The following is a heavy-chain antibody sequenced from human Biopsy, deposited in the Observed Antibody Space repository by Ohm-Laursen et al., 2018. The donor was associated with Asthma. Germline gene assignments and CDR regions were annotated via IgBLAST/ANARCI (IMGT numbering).Heavy chain of an antibody. V-gene: IGHV1-3*01. CDR2: INAGNGNT. Sequence: PSVKVSCKASGYTFIYYAIHSVRHAPGQRIEWMGWINAGNGNTKYSQKFQGRLTISRDTSASTAYKDLSSLRSEDTAVYYCARTYYDFLTGQVNDAFAMWGQGTMVTVSS. CDR3: ARTYYDFLTGQVNDAFAM. D-gene: IGHD3-9*01. CDR1: GYTFIYYA. J-gene: IGHJ3*02.